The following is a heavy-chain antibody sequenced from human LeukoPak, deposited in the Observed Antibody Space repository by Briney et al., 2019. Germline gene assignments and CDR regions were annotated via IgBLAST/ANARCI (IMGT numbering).Heavy chain of an antibody. D-gene: IGHD3-22*01. V-gene: IGHV3-30*02. CDR2: IRYDGSNK. CDR3: AKFDFEYYYEPWTPDFDY. CDR1: GFTFSSYG. Sequence: PGGSLRLSCAASGFTFSSYGMHWVRQAPGKGLEWVAFIRYDGSNKYYADSVKGRFTISRDNSKNTLYLQMNSLRAEDTAVYYCAKFDFEYYYEPWTPDFDYWGQGTLVTVSS. J-gene: IGHJ4*02.